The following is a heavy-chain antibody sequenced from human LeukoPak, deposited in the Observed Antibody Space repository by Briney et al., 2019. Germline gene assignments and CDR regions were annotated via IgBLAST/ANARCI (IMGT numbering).Heavy chain of an antibody. CDR3: ARRHGSGSLPYYFDY. D-gene: IGHD3-10*01. V-gene: IGHV3-13*01. CDR1: GFTFSTYD. Sequence: GGSLRLSCAASGFTFSTYDMHWVRQATGKGLEWVSAIGTAGDTYYPGSVKGRFTISRENAKNSLYLQMNSLRAEDTAVYYCARRHGSGSLPYYFDYWGQGTLVTVSS. CDR2: IGTAGDT. J-gene: IGHJ4*02.